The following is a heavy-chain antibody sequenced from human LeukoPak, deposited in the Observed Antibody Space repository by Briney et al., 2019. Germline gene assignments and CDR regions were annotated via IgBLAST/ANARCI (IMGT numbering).Heavy chain of an antibody. D-gene: IGHD2-2*01. V-gene: IGHV3-64D*06. Sequence: GGSLRLSCSASGFTFSSYDIHWVRQAPGKGVEYVSAISSNGGSTYYADSVKGRFTISRDNSKNTLYLQMSSLRAEDTAVYYCVTGVVSAAPFDYWGQGTLVTVSS. CDR3: VTGVVSAAPFDY. CDR2: ISSNGGST. J-gene: IGHJ4*02. CDR1: GFTFSSYD.